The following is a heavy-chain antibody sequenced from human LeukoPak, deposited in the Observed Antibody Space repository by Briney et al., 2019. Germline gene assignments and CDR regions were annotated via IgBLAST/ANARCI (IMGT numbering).Heavy chain of an antibody. CDR1: GYTFTSYG. J-gene: IGHJ2*01. D-gene: IGHD2-2*01. CDR2: IIPIFGTA. V-gene: IGHV1-69*05. CDR3: ARDAVPAATDWYFDL. Sequence: GASVKVSCKASGYTFTSYGISWVRQAPGQGLEWMGGIIPIFGTANYAQKFQGRVTITTDESTSTAYMELSSLRSEDTAVYYCARDAVPAATDWYFDLWGRGTLVTVSS.